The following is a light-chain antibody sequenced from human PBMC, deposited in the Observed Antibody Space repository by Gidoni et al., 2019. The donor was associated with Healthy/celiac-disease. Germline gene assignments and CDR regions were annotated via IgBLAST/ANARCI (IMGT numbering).Light chain of an antibody. CDR2: GKN. V-gene: IGLV3-19*01. CDR1: SLRSYY. Sequence: SSQLTQAPAVPVALGKTVRITCQGDSLRSYYASWYQQKPGQAPVLVIYGKNNRPSGIPDRFSGSSSGNTASLTITGAQAEDEADYYCNSRDSSGNHPWVFGGGTKLTVL. J-gene: IGLJ3*02. CDR3: NSRDSSGNHPWV.